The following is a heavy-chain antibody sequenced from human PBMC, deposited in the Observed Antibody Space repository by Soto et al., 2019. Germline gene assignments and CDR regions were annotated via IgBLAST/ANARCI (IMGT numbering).Heavy chain of an antibody. Sequence: TSSLTCPLSCGSIRSGGYYWSFIRHHPGKGLEWIGYIYYSGSTYDNPSLKSRVTISLDTSKNQFSLKLSSVTAADTAVYYCARDEGVRVFDIWGKGTMVTVTS. D-gene: IGHD2-8*01. V-gene: IGHV4-31*03. CDR3: ARDEGVRVFDI. CDR2: IYYSGST. CDR1: CGSIRSGGYY. J-gene: IGHJ3*02.